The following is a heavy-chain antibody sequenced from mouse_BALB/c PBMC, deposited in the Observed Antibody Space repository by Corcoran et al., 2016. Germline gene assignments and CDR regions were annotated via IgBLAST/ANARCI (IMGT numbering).Heavy chain of an antibody. J-gene: IGHJ2*01. CDR3: ARAHYYGSRRYLDLDY. CDR1: GFNIKDTY. Sequence: EVQLQQSGAELVKPGASVKLSCTASGFNIKDTYMHWVKQRPEQGLEWIGRIDPANGNTKYDPKFQGKATITADTSSNTAYLQLSSLTSEDTAVDYCARAHYYGSRRYLDLDYWGQGTTLTVSS. D-gene: IGHD1-1*01. V-gene: IGHV14-3*02. CDR2: IDPANGNT.